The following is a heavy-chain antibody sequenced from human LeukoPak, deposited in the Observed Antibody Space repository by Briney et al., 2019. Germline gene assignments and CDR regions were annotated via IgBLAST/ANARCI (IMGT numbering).Heavy chain of an antibody. CDR3: AKDVRDGSSWYEANYFDY. J-gene: IGHJ4*02. CDR2: IRYGGSNK. V-gene: IGHV3-30*02. Sequence: GGSLRLSCAASGFTFSNYGMHWVRQAPGKGLEWVTFIRYGGSNKYYADSVKGRFTISRDNSKNTLYLQMNSLRTEDTVVYYCAKDVRDGSSWYEANYFDYWGQGTLVTVSS. D-gene: IGHD6-13*01. CDR1: GFTFSNYG.